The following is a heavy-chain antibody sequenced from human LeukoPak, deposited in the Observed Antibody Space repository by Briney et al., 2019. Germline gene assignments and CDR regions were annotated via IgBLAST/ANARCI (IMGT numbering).Heavy chain of an antibody. CDR2: ISYDGSNK. CDR3: ARQATHWNFDY. CDR1: GFTFSSYA. D-gene: IGHD1-1*01. V-gene: IGHV3-30-3*01. J-gene: IGHJ4*02. Sequence: GGSLRLSCAASGFTFSSYAMHWVRQAPGKGLEWVAVISYDGSNKVYADSVKGRFTISRDNSKNTLYLQMNTLRAEDTAVYYCARQATHWNFDYWGQGTLVTVSS.